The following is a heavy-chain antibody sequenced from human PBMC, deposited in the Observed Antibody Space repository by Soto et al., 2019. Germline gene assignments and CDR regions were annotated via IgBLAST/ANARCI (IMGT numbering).Heavy chain of an antibody. V-gene: IGHV3-48*03. CDR2: ISSSGSTI. Sequence: GGSLRLSCAASGFTFSSYEMNWVRQAPGKGLEWVSYISSSGSTIYYADSVKGRFTISRDNAKNSLYLQMNSLRAEDQAVYYCARESSGWQYFDYWGQGALVTVFS. CDR3: ARESSGWQYFDY. CDR1: GFTFSSYE. J-gene: IGHJ4*02. D-gene: IGHD6-19*01.